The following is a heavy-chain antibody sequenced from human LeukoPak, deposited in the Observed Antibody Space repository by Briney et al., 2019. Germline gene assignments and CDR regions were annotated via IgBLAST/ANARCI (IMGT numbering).Heavy chain of an antibody. V-gene: IGHV3-21*01. CDR3: ARDSGNYLDAFDI. CDR2: ISSSSSYI. J-gene: IGHJ3*02. D-gene: IGHD1-7*01. CDR1: GFTFSRHS. Sequence: GGSLRLSCAASGFTFSRHSINWVRQAPGKGLEWVSSISSSSSYIYYADSVKGRFTISRDNAKNSQYLQMNSLRAEDTAVYYCARDSGNYLDAFDIWGQGTMVTVSS.